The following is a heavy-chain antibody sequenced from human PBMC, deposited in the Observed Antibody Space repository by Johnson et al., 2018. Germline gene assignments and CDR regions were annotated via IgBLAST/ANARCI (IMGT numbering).Heavy chain of an antibody. CDR3: ARLPSIAVAVYSGMDV. D-gene: IGHD6-19*01. Sequence: VQLQESGAEVKKPGQSLNISCTASGYRFTNNWIGWVRQMPGKGLEWMGIIYPGDSDTRYSPSFQGRVTISADKSISTAYLQLSSLKASDTAMDYCARLPSIAVAVYSGMDVWGQGTTVSVSS. CDR1: GYRFTNNW. CDR2: IYPGDSDT. J-gene: IGHJ6*02. V-gene: IGHV5-51*01.